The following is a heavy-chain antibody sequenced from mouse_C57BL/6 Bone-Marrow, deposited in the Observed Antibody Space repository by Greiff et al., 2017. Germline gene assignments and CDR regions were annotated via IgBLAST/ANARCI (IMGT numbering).Heavy chain of an antibody. Sequence: QVQLQQSGPELVKPGASVKISCKASGYSFTSYYIHWVKQRPGQGLEWIGWIYPGGGNPTYNEKFTGKATLTADTSSSTAYMQLSSLSSEASAVYYCARPDYDASCFAYWGQGTLVTVSA. CDR3: ARPDYDASCFAY. V-gene: IGHV1-66*01. CDR2: IYPGGGNP. CDR1: GYSFTSYY. D-gene: IGHD2-4*01. J-gene: IGHJ3*01.